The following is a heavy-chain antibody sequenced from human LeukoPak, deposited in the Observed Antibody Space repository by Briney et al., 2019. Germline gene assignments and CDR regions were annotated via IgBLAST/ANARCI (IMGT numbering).Heavy chain of an antibody. Sequence: GGSLRLSCAASGFTFNTYGMHWVRQAPGKGLEWIAVVWSDGSNRFYADSVEGRFTISRDNSKNTLYLQMNSLRAEDTAVYYCAKSNTESQTTVGNWGQGTLVSVSS. V-gene: IGHV3-33*06. D-gene: IGHD1-14*01. J-gene: IGHJ4*02. CDR1: GFTFNTYG. CDR3: AKSNTESQTTVGN. CDR2: VWSDGSNR.